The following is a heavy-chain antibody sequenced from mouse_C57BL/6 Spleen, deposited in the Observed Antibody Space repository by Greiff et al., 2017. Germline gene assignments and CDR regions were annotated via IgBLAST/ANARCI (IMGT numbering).Heavy chain of an antibody. CDR3: ARVHYGYGYYAMDY. CDR1: GFSFTSYG. CDR2: IWSGGST. D-gene: IGHD2-2*01. V-gene: IGHV2-2*01. J-gene: IGHJ4*01. Sequence: VQLQQSGPGLVQPSQSLSITCTVSGFSFTSYGVRWVRQSPGKGLEWMGVIWSGGSTDYNAAFISRLSISKDNSKSQVFFKMNSLQADDTAIYYCARVHYGYGYYAMDYWGQGTSVTVSS.